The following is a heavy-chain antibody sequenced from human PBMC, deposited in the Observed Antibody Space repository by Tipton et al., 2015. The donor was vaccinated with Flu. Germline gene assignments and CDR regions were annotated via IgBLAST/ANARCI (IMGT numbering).Heavy chain of an antibody. J-gene: IGHJ5*02. CDR1: DDSIRSGDYY. CDR2: IYHNGET. CDR3: ARDRGFSNWFDP. V-gene: IGHV4-31*03. Sequence: TLSLTCTVSDDSIRSGDYYWSWIRQLPGKGLEWIAYIYHNGETHHNPSLKGRLTVSVDTSKNQFSLNLNSVTAADTAIYYCARDRGFSNWFDPWGQGTLVTVSS. D-gene: IGHD3-10*01.